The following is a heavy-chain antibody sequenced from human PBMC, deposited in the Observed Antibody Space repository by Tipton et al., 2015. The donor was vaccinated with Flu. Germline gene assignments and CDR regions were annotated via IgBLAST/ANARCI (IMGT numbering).Heavy chain of an antibody. V-gene: IGHV4-39*01. CDR3: ASGHPGGWFDP. Sequence: TLSLTCTVSGASISSSTYYCGWIRQPPGKGLEWIGSIYYSGSTYDNPSRKSRVTISVDTSKNQFSLKLSSVTAADTAVYYCASGHPGGWFDPWGQGTLVTVSS. D-gene: IGHD3-10*01. CDR1: GASISSSTYY. J-gene: IGHJ5*02. CDR2: IYYSGST.